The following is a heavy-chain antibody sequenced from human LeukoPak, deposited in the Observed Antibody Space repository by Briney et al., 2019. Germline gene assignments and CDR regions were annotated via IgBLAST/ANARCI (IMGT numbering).Heavy chain of an antibody. J-gene: IGHJ4*02. V-gene: IGHV4-59*01. CDR2: IYYTGSI. Sequence: SETLSLTCSVSGGSISSYYWSWIRQPPGKGLEWIGYIYYTGSINYNPSLKSRVTISVDTSKNQFSLKLSSVTAADTAVYYCARGARWDDYWGQGTLVTVSS. CDR3: ARGARWDDY. CDR1: GGSISSYY. D-gene: IGHD1-26*01.